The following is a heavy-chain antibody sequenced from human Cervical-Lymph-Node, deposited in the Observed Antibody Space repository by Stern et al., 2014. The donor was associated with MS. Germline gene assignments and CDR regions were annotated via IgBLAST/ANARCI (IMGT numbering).Heavy chain of an antibody. CDR2: MLHSGST. CDR3: AKSSGWWRLDS. Sequence: QLQLQESGPGLVKPSETLSLTCTVSGVSIATGNYWTLLRQSPEKGLEWIGEMLHSGSTNYSPSFKSRVTMSVDKSKNQFSLKLRFVTAADTAVYFCAKSSGWWRLDSWGQGTLVSVSS. D-gene: IGHD6-19*01. J-gene: IGHJ4*02. CDR1: GVSIATGNY. V-gene: IGHV4-4*02.